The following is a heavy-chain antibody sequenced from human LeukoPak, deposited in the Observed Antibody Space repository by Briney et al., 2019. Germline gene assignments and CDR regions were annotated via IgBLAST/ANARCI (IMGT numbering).Heavy chain of an antibody. J-gene: IGHJ5*02. CDR3: ARRPHSTWFDP. CDR2: IYTSGST. Sequence: SETLSPTCTVSGGSISSYYWNWIRQPPGKGLEWIGYIYTSGSTNYNPSLKSRVTISVDTSKNQFSLQLTSVTAADTAVYYCARRPHSTWFDPWGQGTLVTVSS. CDR1: GGSISSYY. D-gene: IGHD2/OR15-2a*01. V-gene: IGHV4-4*09.